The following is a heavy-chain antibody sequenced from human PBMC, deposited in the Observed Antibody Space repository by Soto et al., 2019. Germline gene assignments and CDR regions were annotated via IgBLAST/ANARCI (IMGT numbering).Heavy chain of an antibody. D-gene: IGHD2-8*02. Sequence: SETLSLTCAVYGGSFSGYSWTWIRQPPGTGLEWIGEINHSGSTNYNPSLKSRVTISVDTSKDQFSLKLTSVTAADTAVYYCARDKITGLFDYWGQGTLVTVS. J-gene: IGHJ4*02. V-gene: IGHV4-34*01. CDR1: GGSFSGYS. CDR3: ARDKITGLFDY. CDR2: INHSGST.